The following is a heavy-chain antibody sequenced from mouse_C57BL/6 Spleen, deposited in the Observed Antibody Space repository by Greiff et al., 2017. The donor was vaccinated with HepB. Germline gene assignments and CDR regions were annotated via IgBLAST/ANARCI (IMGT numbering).Heavy chain of an antibody. CDR1: GYTFTSYW. Sequence: VQLQQPGAELVMPGASVKLSCKASGYTFTSYWMHWVKQRPGQGLEWIGEIDPSDSYTNYNQKFKGKSTLTVDKSSSTAYMQLSSLTSEDSAVYYCARLDYSNYPHAMDYWGQGTSVTVSS. J-gene: IGHJ4*01. CDR2: IDPSDSYT. D-gene: IGHD2-5*01. V-gene: IGHV1-69*01. CDR3: ARLDYSNYPHAMDY.